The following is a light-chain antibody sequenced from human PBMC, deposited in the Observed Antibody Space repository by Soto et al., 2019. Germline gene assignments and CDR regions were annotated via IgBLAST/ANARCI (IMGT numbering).Light chain of an antibody. Sequence: EILMTQSPSTLSVSPGEGVTLSCRACQSVRRNLAWYQQKPGQAPRLLIYGASTRATGIPARFSGSGSGTEFTLTISSLQSDDFAVHYCQQRSNWHPITFGQGTRLEIK. CDR3: QQRSNWHPIT. CDR2: GAS. CDR1: QSVRRN. V-gene: IGKV3-15*01. J-gene: IGKJ5*01.